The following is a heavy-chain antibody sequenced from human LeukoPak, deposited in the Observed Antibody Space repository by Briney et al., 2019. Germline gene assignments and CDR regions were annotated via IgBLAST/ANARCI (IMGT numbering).Heavy chain of an antibody. CDR3: ARPYYYDSSGYSAPYAFDI. V-gene: IGHV5-51*01. Sequence: GESLKISCQASGYSFISYWIGWVRQMPGKGLAWMGSIYLGDSDTRYSPSFQGQDTISADKSISTAYLQWSSLKASDTAMYYCARPYYYDSSGYSAPYAFDIWGQGTMVTVSS. CDR1: GYSFISYW. J-gene: IGHJ3*02. CDR2: IYLGDSDT. D-gene: IGHD3-22*01.